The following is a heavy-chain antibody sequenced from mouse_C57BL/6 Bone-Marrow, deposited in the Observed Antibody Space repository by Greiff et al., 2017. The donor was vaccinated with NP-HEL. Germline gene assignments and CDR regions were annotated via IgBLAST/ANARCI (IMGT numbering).Heavy chain of an antibody. Sequence: VQLQQSGAELVKPGASVQISCKASGYEFSNYWMNWVKQRPGKGLEWIGQIYPGDGDTNYNGKFKDKATLTADKSSSTAYMQLSRLTAEDSAVYFCARGAYWGQGTLVTVSA. CDR3: ARGAY. CDR2: IYPGDGDT. CDR1: GYEFSNYW. V-gene: IGHV1-80*01. J-gene: IGHJ3*01.